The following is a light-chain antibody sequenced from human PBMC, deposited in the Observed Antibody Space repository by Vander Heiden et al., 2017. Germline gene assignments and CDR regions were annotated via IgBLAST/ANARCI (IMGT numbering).Light chain of an antibody. CDR2: AAS. CDR1: QSISSY. J-gene: IGKJ4*01. CDR3: QQSYSTPLT. Sequence: DIQMTQSPSSLSASVRGRITITCRASQSISSYLNWYQQKPGKAPKLLIYAASSLQSGVPSRFSGSGSGTDFTLTISSLQPEDSATYYCQQSYSTPLTFGGGTQLEIK. V-gene: IGKV1-39*01.